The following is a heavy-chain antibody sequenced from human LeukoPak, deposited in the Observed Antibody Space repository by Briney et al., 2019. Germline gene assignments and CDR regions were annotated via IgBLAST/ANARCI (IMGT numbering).Heavy chain of an antibody. J-gene: IGHJ5*02. D-gene: IGHD3-3*01. CDR3: AKGAITIFGVVIATNWFDP. CDR1: GFTFSSYV. Sequence: PGGSLRLSCAASGFTFSSYVMSWVRQAPGKGLEWVSAISGRGGSTYYADSVKVRFTISRDNSKNTLYLQMNSLRAEDTAVYYCAKGAITIFGVVIATNWFDPWGQGTLVTVSS. CDR2: ISGRGGST. V-gene: IGHV3-23*01.